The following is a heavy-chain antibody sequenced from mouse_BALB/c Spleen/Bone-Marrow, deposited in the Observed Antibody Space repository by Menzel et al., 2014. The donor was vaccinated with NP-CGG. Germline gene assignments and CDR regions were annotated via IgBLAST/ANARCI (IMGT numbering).Heavy chain of an antibody. Sequence: QVQLQQPGTELSKPGASVQMSCKASGYTFTSYWIHWIKQRPGQGLEWIGYINPITGYTEYNQKFKDKATLTADKSSSTADRQLSSLTSDDSAVYYCARNYDYDGGYCAMDYWGQGTSGTGAS. CDR1: GYTFTSYW. D-gene: IGHD2-4*01. J-gene: IGHJ4*01. CDR3: ARNYDYDGGYCAMDY. V-gene: IGHV1-7*01. CDR2: INPITGYT.